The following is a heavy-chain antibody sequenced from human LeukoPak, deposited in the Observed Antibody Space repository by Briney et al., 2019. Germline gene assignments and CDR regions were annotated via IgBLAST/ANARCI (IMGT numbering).Heavy chain of an antibody. CDR2: ISHDGVTE. D-gene: IGHD2/OR15-2a*01. V-gene: IGHV3-30-3*01. CDR3: ARDEDDQLLYQPDF. J-gene: IGHJ4*02. Sequence: HSGGSLRLSCTASGFTFGRYVMHWVRQARGKGLGWLGVISHDGVTEDYADSVRGRFTISRDTSENTLFLQMSSLRDEDTVVYFCARDEDDQLLYQPDFWGQGTLVTVSS. CDR1: GFTFGRYV.